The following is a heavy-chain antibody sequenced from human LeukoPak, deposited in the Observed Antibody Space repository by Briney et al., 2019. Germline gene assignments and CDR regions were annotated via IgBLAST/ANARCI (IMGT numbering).Heavy chain of an antibody. J-gene: IGHJ5*02. Sequence: ASVKVSCKASGYTFSDYYMHWVRQAPGQGLEWLGWINVKTGGTNFAQKFQGRVTMTRDTSISTAYMELSSLRYDDTAVYYCATNILVRDIINWFDPWGQGTLVTVSS. CDR1: GYTFSDYY. D-gene: IGHD3-10*01. V-gene: IGHV1-2*02. CDR2: INVKTGGT. CDR3: ATNILVRDIINWFDP.